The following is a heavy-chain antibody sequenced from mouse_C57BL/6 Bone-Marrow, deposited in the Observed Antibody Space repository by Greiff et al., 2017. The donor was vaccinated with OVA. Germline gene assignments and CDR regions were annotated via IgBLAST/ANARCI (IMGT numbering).Heavy chain of an antibody. V-gene: IGHV1-7*01. D-gene: IGHD3-2*02. CDR1: GYTFPSYW. CDR3: ASRGETAQAFYYFDY. CDR2: INPSSGYT. J-gene: IGHJ2*01. Sequence: VQLQQSGAELAKPGASVKLSCKASGYTFPSYWMHWVKQRPGQGLEWIGYINPSSGYTKYNQKFKDKATLTADKSYSTAYMQLSSLTYEDSAVXYCASRGETAQAFYYFDYWGQGTTLTVSS.